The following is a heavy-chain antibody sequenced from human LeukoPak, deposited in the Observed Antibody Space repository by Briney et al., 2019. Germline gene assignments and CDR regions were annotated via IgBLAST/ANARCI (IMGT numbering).Heavy chain of an antibody. J-gene: IGHJ4*02. V-gene: IGHV4-34*01. Sequence: SETLSLTCAVYGGSFSGYYWGWIRQPPGKGLEWIGEINHSGSTNYNPSLKSRVTISVDTSKNQFSLKLSSVTAADTAVYYCARGRYGTRSGRLDYWGQGTLVTVSS. CDR2: INHSGST. D-gene: IGHD1-26*01. CDR1: GGSFSGYY. CDR3: ARGRYGTRSGRLDY.